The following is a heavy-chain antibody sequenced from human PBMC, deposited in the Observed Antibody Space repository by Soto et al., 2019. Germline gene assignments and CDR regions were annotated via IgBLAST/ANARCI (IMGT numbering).Heavy chain of an antibody. CDR2: ISAYNGNT. Sequence: EASVKVSCKASGYTFTSYGISWVRQAPGQGLEWMGWISAYNGNTNYAQKLQGRVTMTTDTSTSTAYMELRSLRSDNTAVYYCARDGLLGNCSGGSCYRREGDAFDIWGQGTMVTVSS. CDR3: ARDGLLGNCSGGSCYRREGDAFDI. D-gene: IGHD2-15*01. J-gene: IGHJ3*02. CDR1: GYTFTSYG. V-gene: IGHV1-18*01.